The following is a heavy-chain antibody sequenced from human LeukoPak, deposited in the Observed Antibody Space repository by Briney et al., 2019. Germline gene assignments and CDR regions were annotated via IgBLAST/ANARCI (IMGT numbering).Heavy chain of an antibody. Sequence: SETLTLTCTVSGGSINSHYLSWIRQPPGKGLQWIGDIYYSERTNYNPSLMSRVTISVDTSKNQLSLKLTSVLAADTAMSYCVRRDYTGWNYFDNWGQGILVTVSS. J-gene: IGHJ4*02. CDR2: IYYSERT. CDR1: GGSINSHY. V-gene: IGHV4-59*08. D-gene: IGHD5-12*01. CDR3: VRRDYTGWNYFDN.